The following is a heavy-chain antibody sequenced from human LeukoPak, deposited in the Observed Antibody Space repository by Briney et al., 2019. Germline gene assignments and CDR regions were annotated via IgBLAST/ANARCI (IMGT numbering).Heavy chain of an antibody. CDR1: GGSISDYY. CDR3: ARGVDGYSFDY. D-gene: IGHD5-24*01. CDR2: IFYSGST. J-gene: IGHJ4*02. Sequence: SETLSLTCTVSGGSISDYYWSWIRQPPGKGLEWIGFIFYSGSTNYNPSLKSRLTISLDTSKNQLSLRLTSVAAADTAVYYCARGVDGYSFDYWGRGTLVTVSS. V-gene: IGHV4-59*01.